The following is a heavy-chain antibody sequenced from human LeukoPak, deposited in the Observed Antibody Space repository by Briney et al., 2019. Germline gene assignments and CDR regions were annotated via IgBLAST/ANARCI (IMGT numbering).Heavy chain of an antibody. Sequence: TLSLTCTVSGDSITSGAYYWTWIRQPPGKGLEWIGYLYHTGTTYYNPSLNGRVTLSVDTSRNQFSLNLSSVTAADTAVYFCARGYCSSANCYGFDYWGQGSLVTVSS. CDR1: GDSITSGAYY. V-gene: IGHV4-30-2*01. J-gene: IGHJ4*02. D-gene: IGHD2-2*01. CDR2: LYHTGTT. CDR3: ARGYCSSANCYGFDY.